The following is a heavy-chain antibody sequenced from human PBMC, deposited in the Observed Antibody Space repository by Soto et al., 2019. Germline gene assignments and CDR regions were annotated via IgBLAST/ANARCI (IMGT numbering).Heavy chain of an antibody. Sequence: ASVKVSCKASGYTFTSYGISWLRQAPGQGLEWMGWISAYNGNTNYAQKLQGRVTMTTDTSTSTAYMELRSLRSDDTAVYYCARDLWGYCGVDCYPLDVWGQGTTVTVSS. D-gene: IGHD2-21*02. V-gene: IGHV1-18*01. CDR1: GYTFTSYG. J-gene: IGHJ6*02. CDR2: ISAYNGNT. CDR3: ARDLWGYCGVDCYPLDV.